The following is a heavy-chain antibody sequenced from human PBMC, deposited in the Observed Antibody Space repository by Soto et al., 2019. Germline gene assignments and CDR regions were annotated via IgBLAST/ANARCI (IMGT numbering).Heavy chain of an antibody. Sequence: GGSLRLSCAASGFTFSSYWMSWVRQAPGKGLEWVANIKQDGSEKYYVDSVKGRFTISRDNAKNSLYLQMNSLRAEDTAVYYCAVEGPPYYDFWSGYASDAFDIWGQGTMVTVSS. CDR2: IKQDGSEK. V-gene: IGHV3-7*01. CDR1: GFTFSSYW. J-gene: IGHJ3*02. D-gene: IGHD3-3*01. CDR3: AVEGPPYYDFWSGYASDAFDI.